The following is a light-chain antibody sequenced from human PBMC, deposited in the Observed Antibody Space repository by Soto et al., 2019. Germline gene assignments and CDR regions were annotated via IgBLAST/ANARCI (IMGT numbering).Light chain of an antibody. CDR1: QSIRIY. J-gene: IGKJ5*01. Sequence: DIQMTQSPSSLSASVGDRVTITCRASQSIRIYLNWYQQKPGKAPELLIFAASSLQSGVPSRFSGSGSGTDFTLTISSLQPEDFATYVGQQSYMDPITFGQGTRLEIK. CDR2: AAS. CDR3: QQSYMDPIT. V-gene: IGKV1-39*01.